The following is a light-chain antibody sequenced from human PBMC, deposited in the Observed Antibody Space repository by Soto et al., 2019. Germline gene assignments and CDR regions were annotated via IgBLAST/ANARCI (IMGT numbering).Light chain of an antibody. J-gene: IGKJ2*01. Sequence: EIVMTQSPATLSLSPGERATLSCRASQSVSSNLAWYQQKPGPAPRLLIYGASTRATGIPARFSGSGSGTEFTLTISSLQSEDFAVYYCQQYNNWPPYTFGQGTKLEIK. CDR2: GAS. CDR1: QSVSSN. CDR3: QQYNNWPPYT. V-gene: IGKV3-15*01.